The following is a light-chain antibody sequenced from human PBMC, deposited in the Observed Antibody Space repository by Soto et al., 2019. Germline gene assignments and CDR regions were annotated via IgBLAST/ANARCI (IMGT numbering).Light chain of an antibody. CDR1: QSISSW. Sequence: DIKLTQSPSFLSASVGDRVTITCRASQSISSWLAWYQQKPGKAPKLLIYDASSLESGVPSRFSGSGSGTEFTLTISSLQPDDFATYYCQQYNSYSSITFGQGTRLET. V-gene: IGKV1-5*01. CDR2: DAS. J-gene: IGKJ5*01. CDR3: QQYNSYSSIT.